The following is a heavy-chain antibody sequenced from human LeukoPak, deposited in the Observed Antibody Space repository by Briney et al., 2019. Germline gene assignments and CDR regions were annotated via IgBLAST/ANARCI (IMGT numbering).Heavy chain of an antibody. D-gene: IGHD3-10*01. V-gene: IGHV4-39*01. CDR2: IYYSRST. CDR1: GGSISNTLYC. J-gene: IGHJ4*02. Sequence: PSETLSLTCTVSGGSISNTLYCWAWIRQPPGKGLESIVSIYYSRSTYYSPSLKSRVTISVDTSKNQFSLKLTSVTAADTAVYYCARRKGFGEGYFDSWGQGTLVTVSS. CDR3: ARRKGFGEGYFDS.